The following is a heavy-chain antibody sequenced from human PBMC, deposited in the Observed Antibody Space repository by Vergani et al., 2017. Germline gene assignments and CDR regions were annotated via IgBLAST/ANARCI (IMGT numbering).Heavy chain of an antibody. CDR1: GGSISSYY. D-gene: IGHD2-2*01. CDR2: VYYSGST. V-gene: IGHV4-59*01. Sequence: QVQLQESGPGLVKPSETLSLTCTVSGGSISSYYWTWIRQPPGKGLEWIGYVYYSGSTNYNPSLKSRVTISVDTCKNQFSLKLISVTAADTAVSYCAGDLGCSSTSCYSAGFDPWGQGTLVTVSS. J-gene: IGHJ5*02. CDR3: AGDLGCSSTSCYSAGFDP.